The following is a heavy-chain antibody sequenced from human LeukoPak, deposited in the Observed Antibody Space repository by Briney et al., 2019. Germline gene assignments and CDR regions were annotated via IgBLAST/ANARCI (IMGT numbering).Heavy chain of an antibody. Sequence: EASVKVSCKASGYTFTGYYMHGVRQAPGQGLEWMGRINPNSGGTNYAQKFQGRVTMTRDTSISTAYMELSRLRSDDTAVYYCARAHQYYYDSSGYIIPFDYWGQGTLVTVSS. V-gene: IGHV1-2*06. J-gene: IGHJ4*02. D-gene: IGHD3-22*01. CDR2: INPNSGGT. CDR3: ARAHQYYYDSSGYIIPFDY. CDR1: GYTFTGYY.